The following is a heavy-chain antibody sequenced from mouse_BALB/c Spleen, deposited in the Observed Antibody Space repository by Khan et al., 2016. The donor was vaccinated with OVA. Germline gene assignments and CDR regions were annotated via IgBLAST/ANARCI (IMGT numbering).Heavy chain of an antibody. J-gene: IGHJ4*01. D-gene: IGHD3-3*01. CDR3: ARGAGRTCGMDY. CDR1: GYTFSSYW. V-gene: IGHV1-9*01. Sequence: QVQLKQSGAELMRPGASVKISCKASGYTFSSYWIEWVKQRPGHGLEWIAEILPGRGNSNYNEKFKGKATFTADTSSNIAYMQLNSLTSEDSAVYCCARGAGRTCGMDYWGRGTSVTVSS. CDR2: ILPGRGNS.